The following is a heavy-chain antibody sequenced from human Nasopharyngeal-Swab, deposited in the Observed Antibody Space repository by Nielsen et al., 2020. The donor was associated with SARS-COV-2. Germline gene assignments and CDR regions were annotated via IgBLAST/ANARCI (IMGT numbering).Heavy chain of an antibody. D-gene: IGHD2-2*01. CDR1: GFTFSSYG. Sequence: GGSLRLSCAASGFTFSSYGMNWVRQAPGKGLEWVSSISSSSSYIYYADSVKGRFTISRDNAKNSLYLQMNSLRAEDTAVYYCARDPSLGTSCYECDYYGMDVWGQGTTVTVSS. CDR2: ISSSSSYI. J-gene: IGHJ6*02. V-gene: IGHV3-21*01. CDR3: ARDPSLGTSCYECDYYGMDV.